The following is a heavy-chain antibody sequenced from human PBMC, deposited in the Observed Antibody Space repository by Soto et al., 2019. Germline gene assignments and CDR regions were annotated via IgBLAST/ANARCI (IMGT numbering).Heavy chain of an antibody. J-gene: IGHJ5*02. CDR1: GGSISSPSHY. CDR2: IFYTGRT. CDR3: AGQTFTIAAASFGRSNWFDP. D-gene: IGHD6-25*01. Sequence: SETLSLTCTISGGSISSPSHYWGWVRQPPGRGLEWIGSIFYTGRTYYTPSLKSRVSISVDTSKNQFSLNLSSVTAADTAVYFCAGQTFTIAAASFGRSNWFDPWGPGTLVTVSS. V-gene: IGHV4-39*01.